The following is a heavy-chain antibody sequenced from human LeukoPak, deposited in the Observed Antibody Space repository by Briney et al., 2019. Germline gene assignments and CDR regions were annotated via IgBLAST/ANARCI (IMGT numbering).Heavy chain of an antibody. Sequence: GGSLRLSCAASGFTFSSYAMHWLRQAPGKGLEWVALIWYDGSNKYYADSVKGRFTISRDNSKNTLFLQMRSLRVEDTAMYFCARGDYYGSGSNADYRGQGTLVSVSS. J-gene: IGHJ4*02. CDR2: IWYDGSNK. CDR1: GFTFSSYA. D-gene: IGHD3-10*01. V-gene: IGHV3-33*08. CDR3: ARGDYYGSGSNADY.